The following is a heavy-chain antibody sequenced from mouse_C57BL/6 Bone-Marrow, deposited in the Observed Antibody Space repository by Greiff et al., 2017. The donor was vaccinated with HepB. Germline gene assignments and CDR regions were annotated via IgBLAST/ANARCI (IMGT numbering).Heavy chain of an antibody. CDR1: GYTFTSYW. CDR3: AYYYGSIHVGFAY. D-gene: IGHD1-1*01. CDR2: INPSSGYT. Sequence: VKVVESGAELAKPGASVKLSCKASGYTFTSYWMHWVKQRPGQGLEWIGYINPSSGYTKYNQKFKDKATLTADKSSSTAYMQLSSLTYEDSAVYYCAYYYGSIHVGFAYWGQGTLVTVSA. J-gene: IGHJ3*01. V-gene: IGHV1-7*01.